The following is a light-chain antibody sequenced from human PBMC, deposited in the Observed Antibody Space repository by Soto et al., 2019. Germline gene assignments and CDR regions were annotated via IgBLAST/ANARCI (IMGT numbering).Light chain of an antibody. J-gene: IGKJ4*01. CDR2: GAS. Sequence: EIVLTQSPGTLSLSPGERATLSCRASQSVSSSYLAWYQQKPGQAPRLLIYGASSRATGIPDRFSGSWSGTDFTLTITRPEPEDLAVYYCHQYGRGVTFGGGTKVEIK. CDR3: HQYGRGVT. V-gene: IGKV3-20*01. CDR1: QSVSSSY.